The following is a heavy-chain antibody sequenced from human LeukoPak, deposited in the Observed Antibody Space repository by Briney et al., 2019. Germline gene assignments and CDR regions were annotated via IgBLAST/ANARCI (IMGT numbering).Heavy chain of an antibody. V-gene: IGHV1-18*01. J-gene: IGHJ3*02. CDR3: ARDRVEDYYGSGSWGAFDI. CDR1: GYTFTSYG. Sequence: ASVKVSCKASGYTFTSYGICWVRQAPGQGLEWMGWISAYNGNTNYAQKLQGRVTMTTDTSTSTAYMELRSLRSDDTAVYYCARDRVEDYYGSGSWGAFDIWGQGTMVTVSS. CDR2: ISAYNGNT. D-gene: IGHD3-10*01.